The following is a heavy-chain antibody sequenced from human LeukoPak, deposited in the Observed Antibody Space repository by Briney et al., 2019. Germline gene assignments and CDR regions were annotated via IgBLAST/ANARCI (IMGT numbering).Heavy chain of an antibody. J-gene: IGHJ4*02. CDR2: IIPIFGTT. D-gene: IGHD6-13*01. CDR1: GGTFSSYA. Sequence: ASVKVSCKASGGTFSSYAISWVRQAPGQGLEWVGRIIPIFGTTNYAQKFQGRVTTTTDESTSTAYMELSSLRSEDTAVYYCARRVAAARFDYWGQGTLVTVSS. CDR3: ARRVAAARFDY. V-gene: IGHV1-69*05.